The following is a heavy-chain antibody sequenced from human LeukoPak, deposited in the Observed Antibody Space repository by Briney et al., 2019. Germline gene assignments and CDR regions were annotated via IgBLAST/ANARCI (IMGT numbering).Heavy chain of an antibody. CDR3: ASTTTTYYSYFYYYMGV. CDR2: IYSNGST. V-gene: IGHV4-4*09. Sequence: SETLSLTCTVSVGSIRSYYWSGIRQPPGKGLEWSGHIYSNGSTYYNPSLNIRVTISVDTSKNQFSLKLTSVTAADTAVYYCASTTTTYYSYFYYYMGVWGKGTTVTVSS. J-gene: IGHJ6*03. D-gene: IGHD4-17*01. CDR1: VGSIRSYY.